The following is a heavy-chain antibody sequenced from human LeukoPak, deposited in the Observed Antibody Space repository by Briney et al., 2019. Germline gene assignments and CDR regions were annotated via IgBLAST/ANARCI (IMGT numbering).Heavy chain of an antibody. CDR1: GGSISSYY. Sequence: KTSETLSLTCTVSGGSISSYYWSWIRQPPGKGLEWIGYIYYSGSTNYSPSLKSRVTISVDTSKNQFSLKLSSVTAADTAAYYCARASIYNWFDPWGQGTLVTVSS. V-gene: IGHV4-59*01. CDR3: ARASIYNWFDP. J-gene: IGHJ5*02. D-gene: IGHD3-3*02. CDR2: IYYSGST.